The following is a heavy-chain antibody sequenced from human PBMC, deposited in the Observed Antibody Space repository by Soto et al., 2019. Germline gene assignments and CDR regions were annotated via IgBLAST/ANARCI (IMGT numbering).Heavy chain of an antibody. CDR3: ARDRTAAAGSDY. V-gene: IGHV4-61*01. D-gene: IGHD6-13*01. J-gene: IGHJ4*02. CDR1: RGSVRSGICY. Sequence: NLALACTVSRGSVRSGICYWTWIWQPPGKGLAWIGSVYSTANTNDTTSLKSRLTLSGGTANSQCSLKLTSVAAADAAVYYCARDRTAAAGSDYWGQGTLVTVSS. CDR2: VYSTANT.